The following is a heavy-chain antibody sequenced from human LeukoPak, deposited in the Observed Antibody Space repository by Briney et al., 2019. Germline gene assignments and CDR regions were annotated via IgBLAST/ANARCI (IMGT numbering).Heavy chain of an antibody. V-gene: IGHV3-53*01. CDR3: AKHVGSGSYFYYFDY. CDR1: GFTDSRNY. J-gene: IGHJ4*02. Sequence: GGSLRLSCAASGFTDSRNYMSWVRQAPGKGLEWVSVIYSGVSTYYADSVKGRFTISRDNPKNTLYLQMNSLRAEDTAVYYCAKHVGSGSYFYYFDYWGEGALLTVSS. CDR2: IYSGVST. D-gene: IGHD1-26*01.